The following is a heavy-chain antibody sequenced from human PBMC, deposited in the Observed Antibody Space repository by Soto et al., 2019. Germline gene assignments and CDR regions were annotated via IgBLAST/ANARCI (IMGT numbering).Heavy chain of an antibody. D-gene: IGHD2-2*01. CDR1: GGSFSKNT. Sequence: QVQLVQSGAEVKKPGSSMKVSCQASGGSFSKNTLSWLRQAPGQRLERMGRIIPIFGVTNYAQNFQARVTITADMSTRTAYMEVNSLRSEDTALYYCAVGLGDCRSSSCYRALDIWGQGTMLTVSS. CDR2: IIPIFGVT. CDR3: AVGLGDCRSSSCYRALDI. J-gene: IGHJ3*02. V-gene: IGHV1-69*02.